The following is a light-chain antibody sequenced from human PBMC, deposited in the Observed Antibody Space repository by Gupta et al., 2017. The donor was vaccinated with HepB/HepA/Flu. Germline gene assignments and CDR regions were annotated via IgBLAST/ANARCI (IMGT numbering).Light chain of an antibody. CDR3: AAWDSSLSAGV. CDR2: KNN. Sequence: QAGLTQPPSVSKGLRQTATLTCTGNSNNIGNQRAAWPQQHQGHPPKLLSYKNNNRPSGISERFSASKSGNTASLTITGLQPEDEADYYCAAWDSSLSAGVFGGGTKLTVL. V-gene: IGLV10-54*04. J-gene: IGLJ2*01. CDR1: SNNIGNQR.